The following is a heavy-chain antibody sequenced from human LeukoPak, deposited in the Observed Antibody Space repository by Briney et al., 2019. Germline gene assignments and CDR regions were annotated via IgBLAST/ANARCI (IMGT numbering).Heavy chain of an antibody. CDR2: IYHSGST. CDR1: GGSISSSSYY. D-gene: IGHD2-15*01. V-gene: IGHV4-39*07. Sequence: PSETLSLTCTVSGGSISSSSYYWGWIRQPPGKGLEWIGSIYHSGSTYYNPSLKSRVTISVDTSKNQFSLKLSSVTAADTAVYYCARRWGGLGYCSGGSCYRDFDYWGQGTLVTVSS. CDR3: ARRWGGLGYCSGGSCYRDFDY. J-gene: IGHJ4*02.